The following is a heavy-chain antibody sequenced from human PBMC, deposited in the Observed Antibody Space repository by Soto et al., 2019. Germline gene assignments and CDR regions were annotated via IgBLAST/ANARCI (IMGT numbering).Heavy chain of an antibody. CDR3: ARSVAVPGAHIDY. Sequence: SETLSLTCSVSGGSISGSYWSCIRQSPGKGLEWLGYVYYTGSTNYSPSLRSRVSISVDTSKNEFSLRLSSVTAADTAVCFCARSVAVPGAHIDYWGQGTQVTVSS. V-gene: IGHV4-59*01. CDR1: GGSISGSY. J-gene: IGHJ4*02. CDR2: VYYTGST. D-gene: IGHD6-19*01.